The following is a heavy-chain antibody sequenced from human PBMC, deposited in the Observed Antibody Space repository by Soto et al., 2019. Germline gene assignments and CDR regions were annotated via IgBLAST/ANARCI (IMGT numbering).Heavy chain of an antibody. CDR3: ARFVEMATIDY. D-gene: IGHD5-12*01. CDR1: GGSISSGGYS. V-gene: IGHV4-30-2*02. CDR2: IYHSGST. Sequence: SETLSLTCAVSGGSISSGGYSWSWIRQPPGKGLEWIGYIYHSGSTYYNPSLKSRVTISVDRSKNQFSLKLSSVTAADTAVYYCARFVEMATIDYWGQGTLVTVSS. J-gene: IGHJ4*02.